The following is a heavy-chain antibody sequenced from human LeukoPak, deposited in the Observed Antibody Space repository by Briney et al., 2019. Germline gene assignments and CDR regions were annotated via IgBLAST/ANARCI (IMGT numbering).Heavy chain of an antibody. V-gene: IGHV7-4-1*02. CDR3: ARVSCSGSDCYPFFDY. D-gene: IGHD2-15*01. CDR1: GYTFNIYA. Sequence: GASVKVSCKASGYTFNIYAMNWVRQAPGQGLAWMGWINSNTGNPTYAQGFTGRFVFSLDTSVSTAYLQISSLKAEDTAVYYCARVSCSGSDCYPFFDYWGQGTLVTVSS. J-gene: IGHJ4*02. CDR2: INSNTGNP.